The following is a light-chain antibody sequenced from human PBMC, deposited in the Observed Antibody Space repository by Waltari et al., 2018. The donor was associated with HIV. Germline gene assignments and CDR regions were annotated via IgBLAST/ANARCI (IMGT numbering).Light chain of an antibody. J-gene: IGLJ3*02. Sequence: SYVLTQPPSVSVAPGQTARITCGGNNTGTKSVDWYQHMPGQAPGVVVFDDSDRPSGIAARFSGFNAGSTATRTISRVEGGDEADYYCQVWDSSSDHPGVVFGGGTKLTVL. V-gene: IGLV3-21*02. CDR2: DDS. CDR1: NTGTKS. CDR3: QVWDSSSDHPGVV.